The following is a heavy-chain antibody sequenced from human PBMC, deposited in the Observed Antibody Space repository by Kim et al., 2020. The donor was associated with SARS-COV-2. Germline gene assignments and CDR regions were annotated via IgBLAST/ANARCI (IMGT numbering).Heavy chain of an antibody. V-gene: IGHV3-11*01. J-gene: IGHJ4*02. CDR3: ARRFNDDSSGIDY. D-gene: IGHD2-15*01. Sequence: YAESVKSQFTISRDNAKKTVYLQMNNLRVEDTAVYYWARRFNDDSSGIDYWGQGTPVTVSP.